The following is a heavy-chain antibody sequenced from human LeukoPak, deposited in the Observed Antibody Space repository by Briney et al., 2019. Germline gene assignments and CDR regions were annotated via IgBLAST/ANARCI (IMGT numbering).Heavy chain of an antibody. J-gene: IGHJ4*02. Sequence: SETLSLTCAVSGGSFSGYYWSWLRQPPGKGLEWIGEINHSGSLNYNASLKSRVSISADTSKNQFSLKLTSVTASDTAVYYCARESGGTGHWGQGTLVTVSS. D-gene: IGHD3/OR15-3a*01. CDR2: INHSGSL. V-gene: IGHV4-34*01. CDR3: ARESGGTGH. CDR1: GGSFSGYY.